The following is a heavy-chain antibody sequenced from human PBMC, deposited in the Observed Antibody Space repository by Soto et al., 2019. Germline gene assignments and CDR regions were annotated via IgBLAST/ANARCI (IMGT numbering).Heavy chain of an antibody. CDR3: ARSPGSGSQNIVVGWSFQH. Sequence: QVQLVQSGAEVKKPGASVKVSCKASGYTFTSYGISWVRQAPGQGLEWMGWISAYNGNTNYVQKLQGRVTMTTDTSTCTASMELMSLRSDDTAVDYCARSPGSGSQNIVVGWSFQHWGQGNLVTVSS. D-gene: IGHD2-2*01. V-gene: IGHV1-18*01. CDR2: ISAYNGNT. CDR1: GYTFTSYG. J-gene: IGHJ1*01.